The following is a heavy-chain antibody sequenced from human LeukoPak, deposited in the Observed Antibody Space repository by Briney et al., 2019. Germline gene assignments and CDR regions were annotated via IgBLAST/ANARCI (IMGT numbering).Heavy chain of an antibody. CDR1: GGSISSYY. V-gene: IGHV4-34*01. Sequence: TSETLSLTCTVSGGSISSYYWSWIRQPPGEGLEWIGEINHSGSTNYNPSLKSRVTISVDTSKNQFSLKLSSVTAADTAVYYCAREAPEYSSSPHDWGQGTLVTVSS. J-gene: IGHJ4*02. CDR2: INHSGST. CDR3: AREAPEYSSSPHD. D-gene: IGHD6-6*01.